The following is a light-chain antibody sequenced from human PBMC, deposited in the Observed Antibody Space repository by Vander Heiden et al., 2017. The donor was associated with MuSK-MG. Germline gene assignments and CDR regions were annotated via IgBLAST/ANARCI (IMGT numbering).Light chain of an antibody. Sequence: DIQMTQSPSSLSASVRDRVTITCRASQSISSYLNWYQQKPGKAPKLLIYAASSLQSGVPSRFSGSGSGTDFTLTISSLQPEDFATYYCQQSDSSLFTFGHGTKVDIK. CDR2: AAS. CDR3: QQSDSSLFT. V-gene: IGKV1-39*01. J-gene: IGKJ3*01. CDR1: QSISSY.